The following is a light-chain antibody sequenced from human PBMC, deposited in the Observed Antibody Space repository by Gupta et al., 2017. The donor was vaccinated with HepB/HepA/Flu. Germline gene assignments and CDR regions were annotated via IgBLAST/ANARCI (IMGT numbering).Light chain of an antibody. V-gene: IGKV3-20*01. CDR2: DAS. CDR3: QQDGSSPNT. Sequence: EIVLTQSPGTLSLSPGERATLSCRASQSVSSSFLAWHQQKPGQAPRLLIYDASSRATGIPDRFSGSGSGTDFTLTISRLEPEDFAVYFCQQDGSSPNTFGQGTKVEIK. J-gene: IGKJ1*01. CDR1: QSVSSSF.